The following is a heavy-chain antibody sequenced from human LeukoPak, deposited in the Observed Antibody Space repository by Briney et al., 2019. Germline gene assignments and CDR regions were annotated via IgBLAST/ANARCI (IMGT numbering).Heavy chain of an antibody. CDR3: ARVQFSSGSLDY. V-gene: IGHV4-59*01. Sequence: SETLSLTCTVSGGSISSYYWSWIRQPPGKGLEWIGYIYYSGSTNYNPSLKSRVTISVDTSKNQFSLKLSSVTAADTAVYYCARVQFSSGSLDYWGQGTLVTVSS. CDR1: GGSISSYY. CDR2: IYYSGST. J-gene: IGHJ4*02. D-gene: IGHD6-19*01.